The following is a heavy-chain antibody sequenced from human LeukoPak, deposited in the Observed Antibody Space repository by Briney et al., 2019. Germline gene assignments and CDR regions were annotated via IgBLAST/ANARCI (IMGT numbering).Heavy chain of an antibody. Sequence: PSETLSLTCTVSGGSISSYYWSWIRQPPGKGLEWIGRISASGTTNSNPALKSRVTMSVDSSKKQFSLTLSSVTAADTAVYYCARAASGDAVDYYGSGRRFYSYYMDVWGIGTTVTISS. CDR1: GGSISSYY. J-gene: IGHJ6*03. CDR2: ISASGTT. V-gene: IGHV4-4*07. CDR3: ARAASGDAVDYYGSGRRFYSYYMDV. D-gene: IGHD3-10*01.